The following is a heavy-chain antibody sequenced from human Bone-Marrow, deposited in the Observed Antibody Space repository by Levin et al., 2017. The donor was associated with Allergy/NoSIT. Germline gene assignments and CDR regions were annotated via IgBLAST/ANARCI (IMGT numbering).Heavy chain of an antibody. Sequence: GGSLRLSCAASGFTFSSYGMHWVRQAPGKGLEWVAVISYDGSNKYYADSVKGRFTISRDNSKNTLYLQMNSLRAEDTAVYYCAKDRLFFTMVRGVSPPDYWGQGTLVTVSS. J-gene: IGHJ4*02. D-gene: IGHD3-10*01. CDR3: AKDRLFFTMVRGVSPPDY. CDR1: GFTFSSYG. V-gene: IGHV3-30*18. CDR2: ISYDGSNK.